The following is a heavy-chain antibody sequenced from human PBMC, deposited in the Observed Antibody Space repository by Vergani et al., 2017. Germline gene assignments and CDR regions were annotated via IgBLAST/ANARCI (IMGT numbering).Heavy chain of an antibody. J-gene: IGHJ4*02. V-gene: IGHV3-30*02. D-gene: IGHD4-17*01. Sequence: VQLLQSGGGVIQPGGSVRLLCAASGFTFSACPMTWVRQAPGKGLEWVAFIGYDGRIKYNVDTVKGRFTISRDTAKKTLSLQMRSLSADDTAVYYCAKDWRENIDYGYLDYWLQGTLVTVSS. CDR1: GFTFSACP. CDR3: AKDWRENIDYGYLDY. CDR2: IGYDGRIK.